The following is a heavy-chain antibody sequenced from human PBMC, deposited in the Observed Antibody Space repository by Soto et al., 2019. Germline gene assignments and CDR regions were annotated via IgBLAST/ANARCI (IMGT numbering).Heavy chain of an antibody. CDR2: ISPSTSHI. Sequence: EVHLVESGGGLVKPGGSLRLSCAVSGFTFSSFTRNWVGQAPGKGLEWVSSISPSTSHIYYADSVKGRFTISRDNAKNSLFLQMNSLRAEDTAVYYCSGCSGGACHQNYGMDVWGQGTTVTVSS. J-gene: IGHJ6*02. D-gene: IGHD2-15*01. CDR3: SGCSGGACHQNYGMDV. V-gene: IGHV3-21*01. CDR1: GFTFSSFT.